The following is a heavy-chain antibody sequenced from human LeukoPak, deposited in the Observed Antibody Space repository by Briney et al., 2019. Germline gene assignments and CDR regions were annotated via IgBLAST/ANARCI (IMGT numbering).Heavy chain of an antibody. CDR1: GGSISSGGYY. CDR2: IYYSGST. Sequence: SETLSLTCTVSGGSISSGGYYWSWIRQHPGKGLEWIGYIYYSGSTYYNPSLKSRVTISVDTSKNQFSLKLSSVTAADTAVYYCARHVSSTIFGVVLYYFDYWGQETLVTVSS. D-gene: IGHD3-3*01. J-gene: IGHJ4*02. CDR3: ARHVSSTIFGVVLYYFDY. V-gene: IGHV4-31*03.